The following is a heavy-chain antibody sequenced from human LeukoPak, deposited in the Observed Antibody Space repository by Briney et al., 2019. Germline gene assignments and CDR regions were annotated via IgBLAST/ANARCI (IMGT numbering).Heavy chain of an antibody. Sequence: ASETLSLICTVSGGSISGYYWSWIRQPPGKRLEWIGYVYDTGATNYNPSLKSRFTISIDTSKNQFSLYLSSVTAADTAVYYCARLPLIATTRGGFDPWGQGTLVTVSS. CDR3: ARLPLIATTRGGFDP. V-gene: IGHV4-59*08. CDR1: GGSISGYY. D-gene: IGHD1/OR15-1a*01. CDR2: VYDTGAT. J-gene: IGHJ5*02.